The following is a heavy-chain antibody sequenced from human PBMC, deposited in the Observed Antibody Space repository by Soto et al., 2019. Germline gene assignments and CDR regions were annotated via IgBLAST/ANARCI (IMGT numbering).Heavy chain of an antibody. J-gene: IGHJ4*02. V-gene: IGHV3-30*18. CDR3: AKLPRGYGDSPHDY. CDR2: ISYDGSNK. Sequence: QVQLVESGGGVVQPGRSLRLSCAASGFTFSSYGMHWVRQAPGKGLEWVAVISYDGSNKYYADSVKGRFTISRDNSKNTLYLQMNSLRAEDTAVYYCAKLPRGYGDSPHDYWGQGTLVTVS. D-gene: IGHD4-17*01. CDR1: GFTFSSYG.